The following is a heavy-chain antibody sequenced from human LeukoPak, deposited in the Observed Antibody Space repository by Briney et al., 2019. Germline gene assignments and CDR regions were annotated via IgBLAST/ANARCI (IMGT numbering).Heavy chain of an antibody. Sequence: SETLSLTCTVSGGSITNYYWSWIRQPPGKGLEWIGYIYYSGSTNYNPSLKSRVTISVDTSKNQFSLKLSSVTAADTAVYYCARVSRNWFDPRGQGTLVTVSS. CDR2: IYYSGST. CDR1: GGSITNYY. J-gene: IGHJ5*02. CDR3: ARVSRNWFDP. V-gene: IGHV4-59*01.